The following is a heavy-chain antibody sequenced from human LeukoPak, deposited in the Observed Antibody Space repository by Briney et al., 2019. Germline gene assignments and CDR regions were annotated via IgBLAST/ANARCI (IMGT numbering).Heavy chain of an antibody. CDR1: GYTFTGYY. CDR2: IIPIFGTA. V-gene: IGHV1-69*05. Sequence: SVKVSCKASGYTFTGYYIHWVRQAPGQGLEWMGWIIPIFGTANYAQKFQGRVTITTDESTSTAYMELSSLRSEDTAVYYCARVYYDSSGYYYGGYFDYWGQGTLVTVSS. CDR3: ARVYYDSSGYYYGGYFDY. D-gene: IGHD3-22*01. J-gene: IGHJ4*02.